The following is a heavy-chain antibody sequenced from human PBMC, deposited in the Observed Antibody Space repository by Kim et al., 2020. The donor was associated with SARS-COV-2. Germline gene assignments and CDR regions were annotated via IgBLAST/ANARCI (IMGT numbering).Heavy chain of an antibody. Sequence: GGSLRLSCAASGFTFDDYAMHWVRQAPGKGLEWVSLISGDGGSTYYADSVKGRFTISRDNSKNSLYLQMNSLRTEDTALYYCAKVRYNAQSGGSLFDYWGQGTLVTVSS. CDR3: AKVRYNAQSGGSLFDY. V-gene: IGHV3-43*02. J-gene: IGHJ4*02. D-gene: IGHD1-20*01. CDR2: ISGDGGST. CDR1: GFTFDDYA.